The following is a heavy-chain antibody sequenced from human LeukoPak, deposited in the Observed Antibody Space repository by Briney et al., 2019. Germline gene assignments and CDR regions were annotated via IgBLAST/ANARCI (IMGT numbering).Heavy chain of an antibody. J-gene: IGHJ3*01. Sequence: GESLRISCKGSGYSFTSYWISWVRQMPGKGLEWMGIIYPGDSDTKYSPSFQGQVTISVDKSISTAYLQWSSLKAPDTAMYYCASQDLIIIPASMGRAFDVWGRGTMVTVSS. CDR1: GYSFTSYW. V-gene: IGHV5-51*01. CDR2: IYPGDSDT. D-gene: IGHD2-2*01. CDR3: ASQDLIIIPASMGRAFDV.